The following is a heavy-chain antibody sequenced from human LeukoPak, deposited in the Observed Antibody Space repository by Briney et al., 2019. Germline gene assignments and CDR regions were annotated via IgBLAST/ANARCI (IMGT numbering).Heavy chain of an antibody. J-gene: IGHJ4*02. CDR2: ISSSSSYI. CDR1: GFTFSSYS. V-gene: IGHV3-21*01. D-gene: IGHD4-17*01. Sequence: GGSLRLSCAASGFTFSSYSMNWVRQAPGKGLEWVSSISSSSSYIYYADSVKGRFTISRDNAKNSLYLQINSLRAEDTAVYYCAREIGYGDYFDYWGQGTLVTVSS. CDR3: AREIGYGDYFDY.